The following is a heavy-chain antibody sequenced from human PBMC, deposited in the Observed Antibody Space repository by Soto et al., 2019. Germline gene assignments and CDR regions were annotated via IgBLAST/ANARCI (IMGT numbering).Heavy chain of an antibody. V-gene: IGHV4-34*01. Sequence: QVQLQQWGARLLKPSETLSLTCAVYGGSFGGYYWNWIRQPPGRGLEWIGEINHDGDTNSNPSLKSRVTISVDVSKHQFSLKLNSVTAADTAMYYCARSRIAAVGTSVPNYWGQGTPVTVSS. CDR3: ARSRIAAVGTSVPNY. CDR1: GGSFGGYY. CDR2: INHDGDT. J-gene: IGHJ4*02. D-gene: IGHD6-13*01.